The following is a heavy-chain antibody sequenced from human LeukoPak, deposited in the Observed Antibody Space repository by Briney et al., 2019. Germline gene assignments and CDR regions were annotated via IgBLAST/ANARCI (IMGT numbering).Heavy chain of an antibody. V-gene: IGHV4-38-2*02. J-gene: IGHJ4*02. D-gene: IGHD3-3*01. CDR2: IYHSGST. CDR1: GYSISSGYY. Sequence: SSETLSLTCTVSGYSISSGYYWGWIRQPPGKGLEWIGSIYHSGSTHYNPSLKSRVTISVDTSKNQFSLKLSSVTAADTAVYYCATTEWLLFLFDYWGQGTLVTVSS. CDR3: ATTEWLLFLFDY.